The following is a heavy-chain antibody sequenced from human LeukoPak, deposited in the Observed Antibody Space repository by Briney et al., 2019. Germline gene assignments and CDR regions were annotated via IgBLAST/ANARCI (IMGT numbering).Heavy chain of an antibody. CDR3: ARDGIYPLIYLGY. CDR1: GYIFTSYA. V-gene: IGHV7-4-1*02. Sequence: GASVKVSCKTSGYIFTSYAMNWVRQAPGQGLEWLGWINTNTGNPTYAQGFTGRFVFSLDTSVSTAYLQISRLKAEDAAVYYCARDGIYPLIYLGYWGQGTLVTVSS. CDR2: INTNTGNP. J-gene: IGHJ4*02. D-gene: IGHD5-12*01.